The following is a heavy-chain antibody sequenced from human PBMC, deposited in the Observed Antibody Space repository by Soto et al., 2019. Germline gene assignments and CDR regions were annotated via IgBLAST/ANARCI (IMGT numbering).Heavy chain of an antibody. V-gene: IGHV3-23*01. CDR2: ISGSGGST. CDR3: AKCGGWYVFNWFDP. D-gene: IGHD6-19*01. CDR1: GFTFSSYA. Sequence: GVSLRLSCAASGFTFSSYAMSWVRQAPGKGLEWVSAISGSGGSTYYADSVKGRFTISRDNSKNTLYLQMNSLRAEDTAVYYCAKCGGWYVFNWFDPWGQGTLVTVSS. J-gene: IGHJ5*02.